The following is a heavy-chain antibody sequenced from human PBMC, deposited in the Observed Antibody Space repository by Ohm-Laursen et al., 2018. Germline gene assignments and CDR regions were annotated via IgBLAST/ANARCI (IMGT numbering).Heavy chain of an antibody. CDR2: INPRVEST. CDR3: ARLVGASRGHFDY. D-gene: IGHD1-26*01. CDR1: GYTFTSYG. J-gene: IGHJ4*02. Sequence: SVNVSCKASGYTFTSYGISWVRQAPGEGLEWMGIINPRVESTSYAQKFQGRVTMTRDRSTSTVYMELSSLRSEDTAVYYCARLVGASRGHFDYWGQGTLVTVSS. V-gene: IGHV1-46*01.